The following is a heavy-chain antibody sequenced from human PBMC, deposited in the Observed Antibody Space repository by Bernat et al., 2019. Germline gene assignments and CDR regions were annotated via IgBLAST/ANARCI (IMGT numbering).Heavy chain of an antibody. CDR3: AGRPTRGRFDP. CDR1: GGSISYSTYY. J-gene: IGHJ5*02. V-gene: IGHV4-39*01. Sequence: QLQLQESGPGLVKPSETLSLTYTVSGGSISYSTYYWLWIRQPPGKGLEWVGTIYYSGSTYYNPSLKSRVTISVDTSKNQLSLKLNSVTAADTAVYYCAGRPTRGRFDPWGQGTLVTVSS. D-gene: IGHD3-10*01. CDR2: IYYSGST.